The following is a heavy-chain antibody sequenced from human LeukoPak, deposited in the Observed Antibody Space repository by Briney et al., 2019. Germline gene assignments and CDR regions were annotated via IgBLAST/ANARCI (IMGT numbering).Heavy chain of an antibody. Sequence: GGSLRLSCAASGFTFSNYGMSWVRQAPGKGLEWVSSISGSGGSTYYADSVKGRFTISRDNSKNTLYLQMGSLRAEDTAVYYCAKPFHPITAIDYWGQGTLVTVSS. J-gene: IGHJ4*02. CDR2: ISGSGGST. V-gene: IGHV3-23*01. CDR3: AKPFHPITAIDY. D-gene: IGHD1-14*01. CDR1: GFTFSNYG.